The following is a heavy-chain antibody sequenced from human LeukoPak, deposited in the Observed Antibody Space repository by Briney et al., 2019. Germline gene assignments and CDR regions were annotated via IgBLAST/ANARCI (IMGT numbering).Heavy chain of an antibody. CDR3: ARVSYALVFGY. Sequence: ASVKASCKASGYTFTSYYMHWVRQAPGQGLEWMGIINPSGGSTSYAQKFQGRVTMTRDTSTSTVYMELSSLRSEDTAVYYRARVSYALVFGYWGQGTLVTVSS. J-gene: IGHJ4*02. CDR1: GYTFTSYY. CDR2: INPSGGST. V-gene: IGHV1-46*01. D-gene: IGHD2-2*01.